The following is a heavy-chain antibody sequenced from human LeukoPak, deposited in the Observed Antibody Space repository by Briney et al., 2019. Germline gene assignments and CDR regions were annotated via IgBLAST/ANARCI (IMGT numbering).Heavy chain of an antibody. CDR2: INHSGST. CDR3: ASGRVAGFDY. J-gene: IGHJ4*02. Sequence: SETLSLTCAVYGGPFSGYYWSWIRQPPGKGLEWIGEINHSGSTNYNPSLKSRVTISVDTTKNQFSLKLSSVTAADTAVYYCASGRVAGFDYWGQGTLVTVSS. D-gene: IGHD2-15*01. CDR1: GGPFSGYY. V-gene: IGHV4-34*01.